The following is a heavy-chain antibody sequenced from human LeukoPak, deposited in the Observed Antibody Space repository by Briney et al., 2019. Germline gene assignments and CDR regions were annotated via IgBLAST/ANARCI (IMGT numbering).Heavy chain of an antibody. CDR2: INPNSGAT. V-gene: IGHV1-2*02. CDR1: GYTFTGYY. J-gene: IGHJ4*02. CDR3: ARDPTDGSSWYGDY. D-gene: IGHD6-13*01. Sequence: EASVKVSCKASGYTFTGYYIHWVRQAPGQRPEWMAWINPNSGATKYAQNFQGRVTMTRDTSISTAYMELSRLRSDDTAVYYCARDPTDGSSWYGDYWGQGTLVTVSS.